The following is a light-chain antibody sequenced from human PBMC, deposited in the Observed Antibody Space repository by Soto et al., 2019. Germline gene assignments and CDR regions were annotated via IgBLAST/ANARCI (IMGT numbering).Light chain of an antibody. CDR2: DAS. CDR3: QQRSNWPIT. J-gene: IGKJ5*01. Sequence: IVWTQSPATLSFSPGERASLSFWGSQSVSSNYLAWYQQKPGLAPRLLIYDASRRATGIPDRFSGSGSGTDFTLTISSLEPEDFAVFYCQQRSNWPITFGQGTRLEIK. CDR1: QSVSSNY. V-gene: IGKV3D-20*02.